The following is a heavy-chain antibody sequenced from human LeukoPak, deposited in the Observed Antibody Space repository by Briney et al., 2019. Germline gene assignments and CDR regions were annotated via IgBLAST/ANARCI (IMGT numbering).Heavy chain of an antibody. D-gene: IGHD2-2*01. V-gene: IGHV4-34*01. J-gene: IGHJ6*03. CDR3: ARGYCSSTSCRHYYYYYYMDV. CDR1: GGSFSGYY. CDR2: INHSGST. Sequence: SETLSLTCAVYGGSFSGYYWSWIRQPPGKGLEWIGEINHSGSTNYNPSLKSRVTISVDTSNNQFSLKLSSVTAADTAVYYCARGYCSSTSCRHYYYYYYMDVWGKGTTVTVSS.